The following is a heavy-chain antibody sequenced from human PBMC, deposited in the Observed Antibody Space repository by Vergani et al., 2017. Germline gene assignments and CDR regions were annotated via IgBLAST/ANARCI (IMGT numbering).Heavy chain of an antibody. CDR3: AKDSSAYSSSPVDY. CDR1: GFTFSSYA. CDR2: ISYDGSNK. J-gene: IGHJ4*02. V-gene: IGHV3-30-3*01. D-gene: IGHD6-13*01. Sequence: QVQLVESGGGVVQPGRSLRLSCAASGFTFSSYAMHWVRQAPGKGLEWVAVISYDGSNKYYADSVKGRFTISRDNSKNTLYLQMNSLRTEDTALYYCAKDSSAYSSSPVDYWGQGTLVTVSS.